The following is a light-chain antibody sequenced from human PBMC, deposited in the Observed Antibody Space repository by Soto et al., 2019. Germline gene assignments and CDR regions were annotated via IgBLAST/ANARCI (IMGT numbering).Light chain of an antibody. Sequence: QSALTQPASVSGSPGQSITFSCTGTSSDVGGYNYVSWYQQHPGKAPKLMIFKVSNRPSGVSNRFSGSKSGNTASLTISGLQAEDEADYYCSSFVAGNNYWVFGGGTKLTVL. CDR2: KVS. CDR3: SSFVAGNNYWV. CDR1: SSDVGGYNY. V-gene: IGLV2-14*01. J-gene: IGLJ3*02.